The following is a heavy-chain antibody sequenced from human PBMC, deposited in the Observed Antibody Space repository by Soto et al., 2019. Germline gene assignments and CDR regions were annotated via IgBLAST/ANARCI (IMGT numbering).Heavy chain of an antibody. J-gene: IGHJ5*02. D-gene: IGHD1-26*01. CDR1: GGSISSYY. V-gene: IGHV4-59*01. CDR2: IYYSGST. Sequence: TSETLSLTCTVSGGSISSYYWSWIRQPPGKGLEWIGYIYYSGSTNYNPSLKSRVTISVDTSKNQFSLKLSPVTAADTAVYYCARVRGGSSGAYNWFDPWGQGTLVTVSS. CDR3: ARVRGGSSGAYNWFDP.